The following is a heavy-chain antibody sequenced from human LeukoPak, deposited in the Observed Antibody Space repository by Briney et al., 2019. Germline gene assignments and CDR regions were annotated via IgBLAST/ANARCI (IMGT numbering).Heavy chain of an antibody. D-gene: IGHD6-19*01. CDR2: IWYDGSNK. CDR1: EFAFSSYG. J-gene: IGHJ5*02. V-gene: IGHV3-33*08. CDR3: ARDLWRSGGWYVPFP. Sequence: PGGSLRLSCAASEFAFSSYGMHWVRQAPGKGLEWVAVIWYDGSNKYYADSVKGRFTISRDNSKNTLYLQTNSLRAEGTAVYYCARDLWRSGGWYVPFPWGQGTLVTVSS.